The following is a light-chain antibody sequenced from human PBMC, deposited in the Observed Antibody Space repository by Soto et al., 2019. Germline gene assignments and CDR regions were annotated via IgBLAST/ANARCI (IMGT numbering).Light chain of an antibody. CDR2: KAS. CDR3: QQYNSYPYT. Sequence: DIQMTQSPSTLSASVGDRVTITCRASQSISSWLAWYQQNPGKAPKLLIYKASSLESGVPPRFSGSGSGTEFTLTISSLQPDYFATSYCQQYNSYPYTFGQGTKLQIK. CDR1: QSISSW. V-gene: IGKV1-5*03. J-gene: IGKJ2*01.